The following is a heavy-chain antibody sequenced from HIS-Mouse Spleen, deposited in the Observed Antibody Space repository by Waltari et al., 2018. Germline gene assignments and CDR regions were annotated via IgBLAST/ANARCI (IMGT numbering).Heavy chain of an antibody. Sequence: QVQLQESGPGLVKPSETLSLTCTVSGGSISSYYWSWIRQPPGKGLEWIGYIYYSGSTNYNPSLKSRVTISVDTSKNQFSLKLSSVTAADTAVYYCARDYCTNGVCYTDAFDIWGQGTMVTVSS. V-gene: IGHV4-59*01. J-gene: IGHJ3*02. CDR1: GGSISSYY. D-gene: IGHD2-8*01. CDR3: ARDYCTNGVCYTDAFDI. CDR2: IYYSGST.